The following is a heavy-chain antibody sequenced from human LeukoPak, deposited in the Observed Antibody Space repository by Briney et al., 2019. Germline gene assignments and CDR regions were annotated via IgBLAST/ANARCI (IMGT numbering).Heavy chain of an antibody. CDR1: GGSISSYY. V-gene: IGHV4-59*01. CDR3: ARDLYSSSWYGTARGYNWFDP. CDR2: IYYSGST. Sequence: SETLSLTRTVSGGSISSYYWSWIRQPPGKGLEWIGYIYYSGSTNYNPSLKSRVTISVDTSKNQFSLKLRSVTAADTAVYYCARDLYSSSWYGTARGYNWFDPWGQGTLVTVSS. D-gene: IGHD6-13*01. J-gene: IGHJ5*02.